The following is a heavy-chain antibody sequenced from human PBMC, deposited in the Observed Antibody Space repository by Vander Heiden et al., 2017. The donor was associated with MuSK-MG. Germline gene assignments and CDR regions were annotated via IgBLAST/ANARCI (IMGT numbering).Heavy chain of an antibody. V-gene: IGHV4-38-2*01. CDR1: GYSISSGYY. CDR3: ARRYCSSTSCPWGFDY. CDR2: IYHSGST. D-gene: IGHD2-2*01. Sequence: QVQLQESGPGLVKPSETLSLTCAVSGYSISSGYYWGWIRQPPGKGLEWIGSIYHSGSTYYNPSPKSRVTISVDTSKNQCSLKLSSVTAADTAVYYCARRYCSSTSCPWGFDYWGQGTLVTVSS. J-gene: IGHJ4*02.